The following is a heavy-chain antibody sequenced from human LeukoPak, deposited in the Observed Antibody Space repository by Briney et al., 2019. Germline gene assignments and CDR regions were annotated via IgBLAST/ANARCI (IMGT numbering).Heavy chain of an antibody. J-gene: IGHJ6*03. CDR2: IYTSGST. V-gene: IGHV4-61*02. Sequence: PSETLSLTCTVSGASISSGSYYWSWIRQPAGKGLEWIGRIYTSGSTNYNPSLKSRVTISVDTSKNQFSLKLSSVTAADTAVYYCARGYSSGWYYYYYMDVWGKGTTVTVSS. CDR1: GASISSGSYY. CDR3: ARGYSSGWYYYYYMDV. D-gene: IGHD6-19*01.